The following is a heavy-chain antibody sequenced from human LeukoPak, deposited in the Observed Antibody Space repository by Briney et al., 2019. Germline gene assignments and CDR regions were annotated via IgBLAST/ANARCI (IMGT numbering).Heavy chain of an antibody. CDR1: GYSISSGYY. J-gene: IGHJ5*02. Sequence: PSETLSLTCTVSGYSISSGYYWGWIRQPPGKGLEWIGSIYHSGSNYYNPSLKSRVTISVDTSKNQFSLKLSSVTAADTAVYYCARKEVDDRRFDPWGQGTLVTVSS. V-gene: IGHV4-38-2*02. CDR2: IYHSGSN. D-gene: IGHD5-12*01. CDR3: ARKEVDDRRFDP.